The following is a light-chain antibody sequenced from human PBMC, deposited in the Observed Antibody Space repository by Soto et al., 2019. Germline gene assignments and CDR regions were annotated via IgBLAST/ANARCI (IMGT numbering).Light chain of an antibody. Sequence: QSVLTQSPSVSGAPGQRVTISCTGGSSDIGAGHGVHWYQQLPGTAPKLLIYDDTNRPSGVPDRFSGSKAGTSASLAITGLQADDAGAYYCPSYVSTRTAVVCGGGTNLTVL. J-gene: IGLJ3*02. CDR3: PSYVSTRTAVV. CDR1: SSDIGAGHG. V-gene: IGLV1-40*01. CDR2: DDT.